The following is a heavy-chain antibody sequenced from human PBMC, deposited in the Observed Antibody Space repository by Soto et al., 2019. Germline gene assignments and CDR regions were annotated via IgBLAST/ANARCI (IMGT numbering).Heavy chain of an antibody. CDR3: AKAITSFGVPPPNDWFDP. D-gene: IGHD3-3*01. CDR2: ISGSGGST. J-gene: IGHJ5*02. CDR1: GFTFSSYA. Sequence: EVQLLESGGGLVQPGGSLRLSCAASGFTFSSYAMSWVRQAPGKGLEWVSAISGSGGSTYYADSVKGRFTISRDNSKNTLYLQMNSLTAEDTAVYYCAKAITSFGVPPPNDWFDPWGQGTLVTVSS. V-gene: IGHV3-23*01.